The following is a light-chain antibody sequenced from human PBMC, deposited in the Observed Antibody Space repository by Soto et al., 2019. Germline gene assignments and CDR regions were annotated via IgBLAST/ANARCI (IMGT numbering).Light chain of an antibody. CDR3: QSYDNSLRGYV. Sequence: QSVLTQSPSVSGAPGQRVTISCTGSRSNIGAGYDVHWYQQLPGTAPKLLIYGNSDRPSGVPDRFSGSKSGTSSSLAISGLQAEDEADYYCQSYDNSLRGYVFGTGTKVTVL. CDR2: GNS. CDR1: RSNIGAGYD. V-gene: IGLV1-40*01. J-gene: IGLJ1*01.